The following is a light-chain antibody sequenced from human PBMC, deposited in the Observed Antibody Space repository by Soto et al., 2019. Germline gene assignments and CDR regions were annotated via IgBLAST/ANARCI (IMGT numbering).Light chain of an antibody. V-gene: IGLV2-11*01. CDR3: CSFAGTGSPTLYV. Sequence: QSALTQPRSVSGSPGQSVTISCSGTSSDVGRYNFVSWYQQHPGKAPKLIIYGVNNRPSGVPDRFSGSKSGYTASLTISGLQAEDEADYYCCSFAGTGSPTLYVFGSGTKVTVL. J-gene: IGLJ1*01. CDR1: SSDVGRYNF. CDR2: GVN.